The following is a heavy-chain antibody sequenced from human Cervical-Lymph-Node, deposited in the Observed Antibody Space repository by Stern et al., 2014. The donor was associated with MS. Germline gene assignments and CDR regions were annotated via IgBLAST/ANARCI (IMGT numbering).Heavy chain of an antibody. Sequence: EVQLLESGGDLVQPGGSLRLSCAASGFTFSNYAMNWVRQAPGKGLEWVSVISGSGGGINYADSVKGRFTISRDNSKNTVYLSMGGRRVDDTPIFFWGRRGGSPRRYAMDVWGQGTTVTVSS. CDR1: GFTFSNYA. V-gene: IGHV3-23*01. CDR2: ISGSGGGI. D-gene: IGHD1-26*01. J-gene: IGHJ6*02. CDR3: GRRGGSPRRYAMDV.